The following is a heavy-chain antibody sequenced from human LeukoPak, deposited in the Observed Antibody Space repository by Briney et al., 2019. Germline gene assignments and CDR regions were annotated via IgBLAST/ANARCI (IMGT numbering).Heavy chain of an antibody. CDR1: GGSISSSSYH. J-gene: IGHJ4*02. CDR3: ATGVHGIAAAGDYYFDY. V-gene: IGHV4-61*01. CDR2: IYYSGST. Sequence: SETLSLTCTVSGGSISSSSYHWSWIRQPPGKGLEWIGYIYYSGSTYSSPSLKSRVTISIDTPNNQFSLKLSSVTAADTAVYYCATGVHGIAAAGDYYFDYWGQGTLVTVSS. D-gene: IGHD6-13*01.